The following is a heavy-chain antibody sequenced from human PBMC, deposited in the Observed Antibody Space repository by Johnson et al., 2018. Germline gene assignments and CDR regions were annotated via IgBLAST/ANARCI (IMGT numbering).Heavy chain of an antibody. CDR2: INSDGSST. D-gene: IGHD2-2*01. CDR3: AKDQNVVVPAAPQYYYYGMDV. V-gene: IGHV3-74*01. J-gene: IGHJ6*02. CDR1: RFTFSSYW. Sequence: VQLVEAGGGLVKAGRSLRLSCTASRFTFSSYWMHWVRQAPGKGLVWVSRINSDGSSTSYAAPVKGRFTIPRDNAKNTLYLQMNSLRAEDTPVYYCAKDQNVVVPAAPQYYYYGMDVWGQGTTVTVSS.